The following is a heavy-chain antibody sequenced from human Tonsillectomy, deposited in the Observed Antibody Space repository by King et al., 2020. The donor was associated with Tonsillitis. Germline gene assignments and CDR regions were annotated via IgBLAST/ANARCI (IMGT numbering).Heavy chain of an antibody. CDR3: ARISYSSGWYFDL. D-gene: IGHD6-19*01. Sequence: VTLKESGPALVKPTQTLTLTCTFSGFSLSTSGMRVSWIRQPPGKALEWLARIDWDDDKFYSTSLKTRLTISKDTSKNQVVLTMTNTDPVDTATYYCARISYSSGWYFDLWGRGTLVTVSS. CDR2: IDWDDDK. J-gene: IGHJ2*01. CDR1: GFSLSTSGMR. V-gene: IGHV2-70*04.